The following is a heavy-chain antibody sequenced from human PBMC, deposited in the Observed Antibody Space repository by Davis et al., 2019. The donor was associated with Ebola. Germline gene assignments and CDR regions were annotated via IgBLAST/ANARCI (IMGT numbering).Heavy chain of an antibody. J-gene: IGHJ4*02. CDR1: GYTFTSYG. Sequence: AASVKVSCKASGYTFTSYGISWVRQAPGQGLEWMGWISAYNGNTNYAQKLQGRVTMTTDTSTSTAYMELSSLRSEDTAVYYCARVAYDYIWGSYRYTDPLWGQGTLVTVSS. CDR3: ARVAYDYIWGSYRYTDPL. CDR2: ISAYNGNT. D-gene: IGHD3-16*02. V-gene: IGHV1-18*01.